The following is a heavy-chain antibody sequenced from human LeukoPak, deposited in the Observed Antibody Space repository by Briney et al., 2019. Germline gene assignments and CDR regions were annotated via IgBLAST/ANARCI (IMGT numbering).Heavy chain of an antibody. CDR1: GYTFTDYY. V-gene: IGHV1-69-2*01. CDR3: ATASYYGGFAFDI. CDR2: VDPEDGET. D-gene: IGHD4-23*01. Sequence: ASVTVSCKASGYTFTDYYMHWVQQAPGKGLEWMGRVDPEDGETIYAEKFQGRVTITADTSTDTAYMELSSLRSEDTAVYYCATASYYGGFAFDIWGQGTMVTVPS. J-gene: IGHJ3*02.